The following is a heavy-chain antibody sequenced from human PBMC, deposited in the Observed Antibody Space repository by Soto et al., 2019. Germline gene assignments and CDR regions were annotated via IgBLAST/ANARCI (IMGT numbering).Heavy chain of an antibody. D-gene: IGHD1-26*01. CDR1: GYIFTDYY. CDR3: ARDQFELTLPRWFDP. J-gene: IGHJ5*02. V-gene: IGHV1-2*06. Sequence: ASVKVSCKASGYIFTDYYMHWVRQAPGQELGWMGRINPNSGGTNYAQKFQGRVTMTRDTSISTAYTELSSLRSEDTATYYCARDQFELTLPRWFDPWGQGTLVTVSS. CDR2: INPNSGGT.